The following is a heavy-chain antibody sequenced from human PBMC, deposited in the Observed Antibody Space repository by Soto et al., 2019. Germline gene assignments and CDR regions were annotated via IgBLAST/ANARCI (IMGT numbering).Heavy chain of an antibody. J-gene: IGHJ4*02. CDR2: ISFDGKNR. V-gene: IGHV3-30*18. Sequence: QVQLVESGGGVVQPGKSLRLYCAASGFIFSNYGMHWVRQAPGKGLEWVALISFDGKNRNYADSVKGRFTIYRDNPKNTLYLEMNSLRPEDTAFYYCAQRGGVVGGSEHPFFEYWGQGTLVTVSS. CDR3: AQRGGVVGGSEHPFFEY. D-gene: IGHD2-15*01. CDR1: GFIFSNYG.